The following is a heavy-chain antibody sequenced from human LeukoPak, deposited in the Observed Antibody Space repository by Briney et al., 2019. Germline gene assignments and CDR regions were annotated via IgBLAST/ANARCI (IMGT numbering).Heavy chain of an antibody. CDR2: VGISSGNT. Sequence: GGSLRLSCGASGFTFSDYSMNWVRQAPGKGLEWISYVGISSGNTMYAASVKGRFTISGDSAKNSVFLQMNNLRVEDTSVYYCARDHRYAFDNWGQGTLVTVSS. J-gene: IGHJ4*02. D-gene: IGHD5-12*01. V-gene: IGHV3-48*04. CDR1: GFTFSDYS. CDR3: ARDHRYAFDN.